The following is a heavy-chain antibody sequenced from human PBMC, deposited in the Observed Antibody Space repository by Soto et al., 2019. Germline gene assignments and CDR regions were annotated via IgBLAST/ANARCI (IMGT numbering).Heavy chain of an antibody. CDR1: CGSFSGYY. CDR2: INHSGST. Sequence: QVQLQQWGAGLLKPSETLSLTCAVYCGSFSGYYWSWIRQPPGKGLEWIGEINHSGSTTYNPSLKTRVTMSVDTSKNQLSLKLSSVTAADTAVYYCARTSRFDCWGQGTLVTVSS. V-gene: IGHV4-34*01. D-gene: IGHD6-6*01. CDR3: ARTSRFDC. J-gene: IGHJ4*02.